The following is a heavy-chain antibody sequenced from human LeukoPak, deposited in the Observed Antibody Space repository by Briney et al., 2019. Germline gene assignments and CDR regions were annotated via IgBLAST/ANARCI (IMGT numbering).Heavy chain of an antibody. CDR1: GFTFSNAW. CDR3: AKDSYDSSGYYFY. CDR2: ISGSGGST. V-gene: IGHV3-23*01. D-gene: IGHD3-22*01. J-gene: IGHJ4*02. Sequence: GGSLRLSCAASGFTFSNAWMSWVRQAPGKGLEWVSAISGSGGSTYYADSVKGRFTIPRDNSKNTLYLQMNSLRAEDTAVYYCAKDSYDSSGYYFYWGQGTLVTVSS.